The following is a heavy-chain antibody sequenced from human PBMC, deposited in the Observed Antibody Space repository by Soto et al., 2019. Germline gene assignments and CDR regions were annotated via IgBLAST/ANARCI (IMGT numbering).Heavy chain of an antibody. V-gene: IGHV4-59*08. CDR3: AKNPGYYYDSTGYHFDY. Sequence: SETLSLTCTVSGGSISSYYWSWIRQPPGKGLEWIGYNYYSGSTNYNPSLKSRVTISVDTSKNQFSLKLSSVTAADTAVYYCAKNPGYYYDSTGYHFDYWGQGTLVTVS. D-gene: IGHD3-22*01. CDR2: NYYSGST. CDR1: GGSISSYY. J-gene: IGHJ4*02.